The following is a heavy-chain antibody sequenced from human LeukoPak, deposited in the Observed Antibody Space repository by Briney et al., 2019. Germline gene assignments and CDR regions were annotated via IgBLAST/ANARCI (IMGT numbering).Heavy chain of an antibody. Sequence: GGSLRLSCAASGFTFSSYSMNWVRQAPGKGLEWVSSISSSSSYIYYADSVKGRFTISRDNAKNSLYLQMNSLRAEDTAVYYCARDRWPYSSSSGTNMDVWGKGTTVTVPS. V-gene: IGHV3-21*01. CDR1: GFTFSSYS. CDR2: ISSSSSYI. D-gene: IGHD6-6*01. CDR3: ARDRWPYSSSSGTNMDV. J-gene: IGHJ6*03.